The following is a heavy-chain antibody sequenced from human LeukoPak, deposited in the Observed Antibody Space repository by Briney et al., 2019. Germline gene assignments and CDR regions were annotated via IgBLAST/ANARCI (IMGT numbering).Heavy chain of an antibody. CDR3: AIGRTGNFDY. CDR1: GFTFSSYT. D-gene: IGHD1-1*01. J-gene: IGHJ4*02. V-gene: IGHV3-30*04. CDR2: ISYDGSKT. Sequence: GGSLRLSCAASGFTFSSYTIHWVRQAPGKGLEWVAVISYDGSKTYYADSVKGRFTISRDDSKNTLYLQMNSLRAEDTAVYYCAIGRTGNFDYWGQGTLVTVSS.